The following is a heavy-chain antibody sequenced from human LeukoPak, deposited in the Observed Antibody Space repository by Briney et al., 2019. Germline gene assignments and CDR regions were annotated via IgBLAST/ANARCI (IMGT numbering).Heavy chain of an antibody. J-gene: IGHJ4*02. CDR3: ARSSRGIAAAPGFDY. Sequence: GGSLRLSCAASGFTVSSNYMSWVRQAPGKGLEWVSVIYSGGSTYHADSVKGRFTISRDNSKNTLYLQMNSLRAEDTAVYYCARSSRGIAAAPGFDYWGQGTLVTVSS. V-gene: IGHV3-66*01. CDR2: IYSGGST. D-gene: IGHD6-13*01. CDR1: GFTVSSNY.